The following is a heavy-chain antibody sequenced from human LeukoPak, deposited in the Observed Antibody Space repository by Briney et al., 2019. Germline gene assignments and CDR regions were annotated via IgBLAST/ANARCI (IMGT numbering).Heavy chain of an antibody. J-gene: IGHJ6*02. CDR1: GFTVSSNY. V-gene: IGHV3-53*01. Sequence: GGSLRLSCAASGFTVSSNYMSWVRQAPGKGLEWVSVIYSGGSTYYADSVKGRFTISRDNSKNTLYLQMNSLRAEDTAVYYCARDGSSGSYPEDYYYYGMDVWGQGTTVTVSS. CDR2: IYSGGST. D-gene: IGHD1-26*01. CDR3: ARDGSSGSYPEDYYYYGMDV.